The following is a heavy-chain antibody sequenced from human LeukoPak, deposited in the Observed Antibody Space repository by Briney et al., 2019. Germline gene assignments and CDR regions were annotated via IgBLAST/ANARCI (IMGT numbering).Heavy chain of an antibody. CDR2: INYSGST. Sequence: PSQTLSLTCTVSGGSISSDNYQWSWIRQPPGKGLEWIGYINYSGSTYYNPSLKSRVTISVDTSKNHFSLKLSSVTAADTAVYYCARYGSGSTWFDPWGQGTLLTVSS. D-gene: IGHD3-10*01. J-gene: IGHJ5*02. V-gene: IGHV4-30-4*01. CDR1: GGSISSDNYQ. CDR3: ARYGSGSTWFDP.